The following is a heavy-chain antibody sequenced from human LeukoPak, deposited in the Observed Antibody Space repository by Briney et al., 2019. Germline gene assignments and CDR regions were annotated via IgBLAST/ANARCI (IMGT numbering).Heavy chain of an antibody. CDR2: ISGSGGST. V-gene: IGHV3-23*01. CDR1: GFTFSNYA. D-gene: IGHD6-13*01. CDR3: AKAIAGAAVGTFDY. J-gene: IGHJ4*02. Sequence: PGGSLRLSCAASGFTFSNYAMSWVRQAPGKGLEWVSAISGSGGSTYYADSVQGRFTISRDNSKNTLYLQMNNLRAEDTAVHYCAKAIAGAAVGTFDYWGQGTLVTVSS.